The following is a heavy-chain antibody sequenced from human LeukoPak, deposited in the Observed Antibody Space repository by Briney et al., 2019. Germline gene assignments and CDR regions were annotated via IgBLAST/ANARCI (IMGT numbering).Heavy chain of an antibody. CDR1: GFNVRSKY. J-gene: IGHJ5*02. D-gene: IGHD3/OR15-3a*01. CDR3: ARVSFGPASEWFDP. V-gene: IGHV3-53*01. CDR2: FYNGGTT. Sequence: GGSLRLSCAASGFNVRSKYMSWVRQAPGKGLECVSVFYNGGTTTYADSVKGRFTVSIDNSNNPLYLQMNTLRAEDTAVYYCARVSFGPASEWFDPWGQGTLVTVSS.